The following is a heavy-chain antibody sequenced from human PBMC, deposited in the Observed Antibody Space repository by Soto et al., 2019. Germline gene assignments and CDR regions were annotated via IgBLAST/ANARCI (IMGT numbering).Heavy chain of an antibody. D-gene: IGHD6-13*01. CDR3: VRGQGGYHSSWFDY. V-gene: IGHV3-74*01. Sequence: DVQLVESGGGLVQPGGSLRLSCAASGFSIGTYWMHWVRQAPGKGLVWVSRSNSDGSATAYADSVKGRFTISRDNATNTPYLQMTSLRAEDTAVYYCVRGQGGYHSSWFDYWGQGTRVTVSS. CDR1: GFSIGTYW. J-gene: IGHJ5*01. CDR2: SNSDGSAT.